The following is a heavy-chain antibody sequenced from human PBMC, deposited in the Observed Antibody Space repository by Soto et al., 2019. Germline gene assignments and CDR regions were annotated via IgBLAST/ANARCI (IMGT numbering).Heavy chain of an antibody. V-gene: IGHV3-11*03. CDR2: ISSSSSDT. J-gene: IGHJ4*02. D-gene: IGHD6-19*01. CDR1: GFTFSDYY. Sequence: PGGALRLSCAAPGFTFSDYYMSWIRPAPGKGLEWVSYISSSSSDTNYADSVKGRFTISRDNAKNSLYLQMNSLRAEDTAVYYCARARSSGWYYFDYWGQGALVTVSS. CDR3: ARARSSGWYYFDY.